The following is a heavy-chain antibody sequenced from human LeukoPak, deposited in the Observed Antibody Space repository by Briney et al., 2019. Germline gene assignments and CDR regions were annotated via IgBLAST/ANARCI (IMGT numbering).Heavy chain of an antibody. CDR1: GGSISSYY. CDR3: ARVSLTYDILTGYSPLGAFDI. D-gene: IGHD3-9*01. J-gene: IGHJ3*02. Sequence: PSETLSLTCTVSGGSISSYYWSWIRQPPGKGLEWIGEINHSGSTNYNPSLKSRVTMSVDTSKNQFSLKLSSVTAADTAVYYCARVSLTYDILTGYSPLGAFDIWGQGTMVTVSS. V-gene: IGHV4-59*12. CDR2: INHSGST.